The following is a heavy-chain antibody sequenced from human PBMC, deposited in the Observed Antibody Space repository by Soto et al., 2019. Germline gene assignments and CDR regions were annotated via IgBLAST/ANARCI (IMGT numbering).Heavy chain of an antibody. CDR2: ISGDGGST. V-gene: IGHV3-43*02. D-gene: IGHD3-10*01. Sequence: GGSLRLSCAASGFTFSSYSMNWVRQAPGKGLEWVSLISGDGGSTYYADSVKGRFTISRDNSKNSLYLQMNSLRTEDTALYYCAKDFSRSDMVWDDYWGQGTLVTVSS. CDR3: AKDFSRSDMVWDDY. J-gene: IGHJ4*02. CDR1: GFTFSSYS.